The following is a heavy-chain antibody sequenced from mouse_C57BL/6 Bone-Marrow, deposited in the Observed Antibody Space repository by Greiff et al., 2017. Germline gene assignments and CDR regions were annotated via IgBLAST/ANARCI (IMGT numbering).Heavy chain of an antibody. Sequence: QVQLQQPGAELVKPGASVKLSCKASGYTFTSYWMQWVKQRPGQGLEWIGEIDPSDSYPNYNQKFKGKATLTVDTSSSTAYMQLSSLTSEDSAVYYCARDSSGYVFDYWGQGTTLTVSS. D-gene: IGHD3-2*02. V-gene: IGHV1-50*01. CDR1: GYTFTSYW. CDR2: IDPSDSYP. J-gene: IGHJ2*01. CDR3: ARDSSGYVFDY.